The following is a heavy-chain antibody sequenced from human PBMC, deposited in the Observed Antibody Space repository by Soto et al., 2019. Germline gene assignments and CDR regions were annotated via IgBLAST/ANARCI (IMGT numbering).Heavy chain of an antibody. CDR3: AKDPTSYDSSAQFDS. CDR1: GFSFSIYA. J-gene: IGHJ4*02. D-gene: IGHD3-22*01. Sequence: EVQLLESGGRLVQPGGSLRLSCAASGFSFSIYAMNWVRQAPGKGLEWVSGISGGGGSTYHADSVKGRFTISRDNSRNALYLQWNSLRAEDTAVYYCAKDPTSYDSSAQFDSWGQGTLVTVSS. V-gene: IGHV3-23*01. CDR2: ISGGGGST.